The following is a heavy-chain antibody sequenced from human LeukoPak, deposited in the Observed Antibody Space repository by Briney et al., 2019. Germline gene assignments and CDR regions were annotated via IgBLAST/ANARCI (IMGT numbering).Heavy chain of an antibody. CDR1: GYTFTGYY. V-gene: IGHV1-2*06. CDR3: ARCPRALKGFDP. Sequence: ASVKVSCKASGYTFTGYYMHWVRQAPGQGLEWMGRINPNSGGTNYAQKFQGRVTMTRDTSISTAYVELSSLRSDDTAVYYCARCPRALKGFDPWGQGTLVTVSS. D-gene: IGHD5/OR15-5a*01. CDR2: INPNSGGT. J-gene: IGHJ5*02.